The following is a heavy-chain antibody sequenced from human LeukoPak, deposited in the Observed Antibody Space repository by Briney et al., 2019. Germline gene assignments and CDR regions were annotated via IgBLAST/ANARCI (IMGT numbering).Heavy chain of an antibody. CDR3: VVSIQAAAIPAFDS. V-gene: IGHV1-2*02. CDR2: INPKNGGT. Sequence: ASVNVSCKASGYTFAHNIHWARPAPGQGHEFMGWINPKNGGTKYAQNFQGRVTMTRDTPISTVYMELSSLGSDDTAVYYCVVSIQAAAIPAFDSWGQGTLVTVSS. J-gene: IGHJ4*02. D-gene: IGHD6-25*01. CDR1: GYTFAHN.